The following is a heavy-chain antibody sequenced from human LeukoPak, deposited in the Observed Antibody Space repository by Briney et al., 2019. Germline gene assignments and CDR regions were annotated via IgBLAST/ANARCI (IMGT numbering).Heavy chain of an antibody. V-gene: IGHV4-31*03. CDR2: SYYSGST. Sequence: PSETLSLTCTVSGGSISSGGYYWSWIRQHPGKGLEWIGYSYYSGSTYCNPSLKSRVAISVDTSKNQFSLKLTSVTAADTAVYYCARSDSTSVGNWFDPWGQGTLVTVSS. D-gene: IGHD2-2*01. CDR1: GGSISSGGYY. CDR3: ARSDSTSVGNWFDP. J-gene: IGHJ5*02.